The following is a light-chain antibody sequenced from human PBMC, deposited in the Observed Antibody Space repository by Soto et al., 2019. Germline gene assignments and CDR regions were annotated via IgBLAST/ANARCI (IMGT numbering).Light chain of an antibody. CDR3: GSWDSSLSAYV. V-gene: IGLV1-51*01. J-gene: IGLJ1*01. CDR2: DNN. CDR1: SSNIGNNY. Sequence: QSVLTQPPSVSAAPGQKVTISCSGGSSNIGNNYVSWYQHLPGTAPKLLIYDNNKRPSGIPDRFSSSKSGTSATLGITGFQTGDEADYYCGSWDSSLSAYVFGTGTKVTVL.